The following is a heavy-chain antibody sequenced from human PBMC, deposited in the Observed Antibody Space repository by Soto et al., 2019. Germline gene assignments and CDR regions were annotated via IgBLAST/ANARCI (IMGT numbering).Heavy chain of an antibody. V-gene: IGHV4-30-4*01. D-gene: IGHD3-9*01. J-gene: IGHJ6*02. CDR1: GGSISSGDYY. Sequence: SETLSLTCTVSGGSISSGDYYWSWIRQPPGKGLEWIGYIYYSGSTYYNPSLKSRVTISVDTSKNQFSLKLSSVTAADTAVFYCARDFSYYVILTGYYRDSRGTYGMDVWGQGTTVTVSS. CDR2: IYYSGST. CDR3: ARDFSYYVILTGYYRDSRGTYGMDV.